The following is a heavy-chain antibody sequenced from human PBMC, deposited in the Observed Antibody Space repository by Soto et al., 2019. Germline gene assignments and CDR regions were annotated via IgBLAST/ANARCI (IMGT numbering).Heavy chain of an antibody. Sequence: QLQLQESGPGLVKPSETLSLTCTVSGGSISSSSYYWGWIRQPPGKGLEWIGSIYYSGSTYYNPSLKSRVTISVDTSKNQFSLKLSSVTAADTAVYYCASAGSGYWYFDLWGRGTLVTVSS. CDR3: ASAGSGYWYFDL. CDR1: GGSISSSSYY. CDR2: IYYSGST. D-gene: IGHD1-26*01. J-gene: IGHJ2*01. V-gene: IGHV4-39*01.